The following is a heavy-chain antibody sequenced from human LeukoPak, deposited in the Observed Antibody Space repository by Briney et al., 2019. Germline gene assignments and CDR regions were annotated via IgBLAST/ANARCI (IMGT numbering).Heavy chain of an antibody. CDR1: GGSISSGSYY. CDR2: IYTSGST. V-gene: IGHV4-61*02. Sequence: SQTLSLTCTVSGGSISSGSYYWSWIRQPAGKGLEWIGRIYTSGSTNYNPSLKSRVSISVDTSKHQFSLKLSSVTAADTAVYYCARDPGYEFDAFDIWGQGTMVTVSS. D-gene: IGHD5-12*01. J-gene: IGHJ3*02. CDR3: ARDPGYEFDAFDI.